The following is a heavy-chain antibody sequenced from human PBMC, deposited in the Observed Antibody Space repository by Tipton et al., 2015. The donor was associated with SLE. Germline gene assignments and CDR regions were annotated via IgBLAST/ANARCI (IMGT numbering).Heavy chain of an antibody. D-gene: IGHD3-10*01. CDR3: ARSSATGFYYMDV. CDR1: GASISDYY. CDR2: IFSSGTT. Sequence: TLSLTCTVSGASISDYYWSWIRQPAGKGLEWIGRIFSSGTTNYNPSLKSRVTMSLDTSKNQFSLKLTSVTAADTAVYYCARSSATGFYYMDVWGKGTTVTVSS. J-gene: IGHJ6*03. V-gene: IGHV4-4*07.